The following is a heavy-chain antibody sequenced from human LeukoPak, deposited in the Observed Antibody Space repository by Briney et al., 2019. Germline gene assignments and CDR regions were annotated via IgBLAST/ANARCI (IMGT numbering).Heavy chain of an antibody. D-gene: IGHD1-26*01. CDR2: ISWNGGST. V-gene: IGHV3-9*01. CDR1: GFTFDDYA. Sequence: GGSLRLSCVASGFTFDDYAMYWVRQAPGKGLEWVSGISWNGGSTDYVDSVKGRFTISRDNATNSLYLQMNSLRAEDTALYYCASGGIYYGAAFDFWGQGTLVTVSS. J-gene: IGHJ4*02. CDR3: ASGGIYYGAAFDF.